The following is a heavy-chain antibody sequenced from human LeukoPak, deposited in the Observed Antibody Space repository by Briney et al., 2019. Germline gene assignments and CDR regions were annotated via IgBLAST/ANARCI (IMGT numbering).Heavy chain of an antibody. V-gene: IGHV3-30-3*01. CDR2: ISYDGSNK. CDR1: GFTFSSYA. Sequence: GGSLRLSCAASGFTFSSYAMHWVRQAPGKGLEWVAVISYDGSNKYYADSVKGRFTISRDNSKNTLYLQMNSLRAEDTAVYYCARGWGFDYWGQGNLVTVSS. D-gene: IGHD7-27*01. J-gene: IGHJ4*02. CDR3: ARGWGFDY.